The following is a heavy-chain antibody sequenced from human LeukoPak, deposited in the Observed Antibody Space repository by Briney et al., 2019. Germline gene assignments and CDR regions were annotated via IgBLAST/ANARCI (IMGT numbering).Heavy chain of an antibody. D-gene: IGHD3-22*01. CDR2: IIPIFGTA. J-gene: IGHJ6*02. V-gene: IGHV1-69*13. CDR3: ARSTYYYDSSGYYAYYYYGMDV. Sequence: SVKVSCKASGYTFTSYDINWVRQAPGQGLEWMGGIIPIFGTANYAQKFQGRVTITADESTSTAYMELSSLRSEDTAVYYCARSTYYYDSSGYYAYYYYGMDVWGQGTTVTVSS. CDR1: GYTFTSYD.